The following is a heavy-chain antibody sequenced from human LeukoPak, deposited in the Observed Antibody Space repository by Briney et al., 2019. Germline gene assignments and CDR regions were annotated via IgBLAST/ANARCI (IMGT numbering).Heavy chain of an antibody. CDR2: MNPNSGNT. CDR3: ARIRYYDFWSGYPFTSCYYGMDV. Sequence: GASVKVSCKASGYTFTSYDINWVRQATGQGLEWMGWMNPNSGNTGYAQKFQGRVTMTRNTSISTAYMELSSLRSEDTAVYYCARIRYYDFWSGYPFTSCYYGMDVWGQGTTVTVSS. V-gene: IGHV1-8*01. CDR1: GYTFTSYD. D-gene: IGHD3-3*01. J-gene: IGHJ6*02.